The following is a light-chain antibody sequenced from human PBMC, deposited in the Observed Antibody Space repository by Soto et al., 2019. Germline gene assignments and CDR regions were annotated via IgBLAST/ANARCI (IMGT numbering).Light chain of an antibody. V-gene: IGLV2-14*03. CDR1: SSDIGGYNS. J-gene: IGLJ2*01. CDR2: DVT. CDR3: SSKTSSSTLI. Sequence: QSALTQPVSVSGSPGQSITISCTGTSSDIGGYNSVSWYQQHPGKAPKLLIYDVTNRPSGVSNRFTGSKSGNTASLTISGLQAEDDADYYCSSKTSSSTLIFGGATKLTVL.